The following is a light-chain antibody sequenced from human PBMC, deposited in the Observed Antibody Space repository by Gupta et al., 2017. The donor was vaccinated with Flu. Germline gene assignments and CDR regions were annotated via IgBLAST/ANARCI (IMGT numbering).Light chain of an antibody. J-gene: IGLJ1*01. CDR1: SSNIGTIFD. CDR2: GDN. CDR3: QCYDTSLAGYV. V-gene: IGLV1-40*01. Sequence: QSVLTQPLSVSGAPGQRVAVSCSGSSSNIGTIFDVHWYQQLPGTAPKYLISGDNNRPSGVPDRFSGSKTGTSASLAITGLQAEDEADYYCQCYDTSLAGYVFGTGTKVTVL.